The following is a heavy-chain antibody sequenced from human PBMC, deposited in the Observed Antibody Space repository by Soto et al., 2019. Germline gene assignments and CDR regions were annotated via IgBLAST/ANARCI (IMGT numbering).Heavy chain of an antibody. CDR3: AKNGQPPYYYYGMDV. V-gene: IGHV1-18*01. Sequence: QGQLVQSGAEVKKPGASVKVSCKVSGYTFTRYGISWVRQAPGQGLEWMGWISGYNGDTNYAQKFQGRVTMTVDTSTTTAFMELTSLTSDDRAVYYCAKNGQPPYYYYGMDVWGQGTTVTVSS. CDR1: GYTFTRYG. D-gene: IGHD2-8*01. J-gene: IGHJ6*02. CDR2: ISGYNGDT.